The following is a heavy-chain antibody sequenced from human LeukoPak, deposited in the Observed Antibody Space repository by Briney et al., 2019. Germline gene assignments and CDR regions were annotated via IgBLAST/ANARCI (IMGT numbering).Heavy chain of an antibody. CDR3: ARQSGGVATKLDY. Sequence: SETLSLTCTVSGGSISNSYWSWIRQPPGKGLEWIGYIYDSESTNYNPSLKSRVTIPADTSKNQFSLKLSSVTAADTAIYYCARQSGGVATKLDYWGQGTLVTVSS. CDR1: GGSISNSY. V-gene: IGHV4-59*08. D-gene: IGHD3-16*01. J-gene: IGHJ4*02. CDR2: IYDSEST.